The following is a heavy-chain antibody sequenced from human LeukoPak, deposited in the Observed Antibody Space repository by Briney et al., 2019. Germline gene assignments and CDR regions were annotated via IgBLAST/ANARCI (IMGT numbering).Heavy chain of an antibody. J-gene: IGHJ4*02. CDR2: IYHSGST. D-gene: IGHD3-3*01. CDR1: RDSVSNDKFF. V-gene: IGHV4-39*07. CDR3: ARTSITIFGVVTPWFDY. Sequence: PSETLSLTCTVSRDSVSNDKFFWGWIRQPPGEGLEWIGSIYHSGSTYYNPSLKSRVTISVDTSKNQFSLKLSSVTAADTAVYYCARTSITIFGVVTPWFDYWGQGTLVTVSS.